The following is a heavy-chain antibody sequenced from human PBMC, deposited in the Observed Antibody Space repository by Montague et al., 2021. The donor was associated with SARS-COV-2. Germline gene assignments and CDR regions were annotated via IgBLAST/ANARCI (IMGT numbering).Heavy chain of an antibody. Sequence: TLSLTCTVSGGSISTGSYYWSWIRQPAGKGLEWIGRIYTSGSTNYNLSLQSRVTISVDTAKNQFSLKLSAVTAADTAVYYCARGPHYDILPGYYKDGMDVWGQGTPVTVSS. CDR3: ARGPHYDILPGYYKDGMDV. V-gene: IGHV4-61*02. CDR1: GGSISTGSYY. J-gene: IGHJ6*02. CDR2: IYTSGST. D-gene: IGHD3-9*01.